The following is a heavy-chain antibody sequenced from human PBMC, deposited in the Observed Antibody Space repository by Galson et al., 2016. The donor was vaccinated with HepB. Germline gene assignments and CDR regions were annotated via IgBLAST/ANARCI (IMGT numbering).Heavy chain of an antibody. J-gene: IGHJ5*02. CDR2: IYPGDSDT. CDR3: ARKALVGIAVAGNKWFDP. V-gene: IGHV5-51*01. CDR1: GYSFTGYW. D-gene: IGHD6-19*01. Sequence: QSGAEVTKPGESLKISCKGSGYSFTGYWIGWVRQMPGKGLEWMGIIYPGDSDTRYSPSFQGQVTISADKSISTAYLQWSSLKASDTAMHYCARKALVGIAVAGNKWFDPWGQGTLVTVSS.